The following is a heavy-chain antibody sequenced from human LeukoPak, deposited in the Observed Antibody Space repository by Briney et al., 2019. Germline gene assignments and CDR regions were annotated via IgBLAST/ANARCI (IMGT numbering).Heavy chain of an antibody. J-gene: IGHJ1*01. CDR2: IIPIFGTA. CDR3: ARGGYSYGLAKYFQH. CDR1: GGTFICYA. Sequence: ASVKVSCKASGGTFICYAISWVRQAPGQGLEWMGGIIPIFGTANYAQKFQGRVTITADESTSTAYMELSSLRSEDTAVYYCARGGYSYGLAKYFQHWGQGTLVTVSS. D-gene: IGHD5-18*01. V-gene: IGHV1-69*01.